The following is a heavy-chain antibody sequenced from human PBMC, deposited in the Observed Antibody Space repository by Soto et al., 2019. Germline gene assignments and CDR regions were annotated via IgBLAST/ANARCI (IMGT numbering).Heavy chain of an antibody. CDR1: GGSFSGYY. V-gene: IGHV4-34*01. D-gene: IGHD3-16*02. CDR3: AREPFGGVIVKTSTYYFDY. CDR2: INHSGST. Sequence: TSETLSLTCAVYGGSFSGYYWSWIRQPPGKGLEWIGEINHSGSTNYNPSLKSRVTISVDTSKNQFSLKLSSVTAADTAVYYCAREPFGGVIVKTSTYYFDYWGQGTLVTVSS. J-gene: IGHJ4*02.